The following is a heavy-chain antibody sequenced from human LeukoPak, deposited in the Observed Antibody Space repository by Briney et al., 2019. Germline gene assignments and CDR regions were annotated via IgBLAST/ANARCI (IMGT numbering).Heavy chain of an antibody. Sequence: ASVKVSCKASGYTFTGYYLHWVRQAPGQGLEWMGWINPNIGVTNYAQNFQGRVTMTRDTSISTAYMELSSLRSDDTAVFYCAREGGTYAFDYWGQGTLVTVSS. J-gene: IGHJ4*02. CDR2: INPNIGVT. CDR3: AREGGTYAFDY. D-gene: IGHD1-26*01. V-gene: IGHV1-2*02. CDR1: GYTFTGYY.